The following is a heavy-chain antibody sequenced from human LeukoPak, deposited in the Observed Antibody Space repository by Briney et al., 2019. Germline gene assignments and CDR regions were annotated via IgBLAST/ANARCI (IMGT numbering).Heavy chain of an antibody. CDR3: ARASGSYYYYYYMDV. D-gene: IGHD3-10*01. Sequence: PGGSLRLSXAASGFTFSSYAMHWVRQAPGKGLEYVSAISSNGGSTYYANSVKGRFTISRDNSKNTLYLQMGSLRAEDMAVYYCARASGSYYYYYYMDVWGKGTTVTVSS. V-gene: IGHV3-64*01. CDR1: GFTFSSYA. CDR2: ISSNGGST. J-gene: IGHJ6*03.